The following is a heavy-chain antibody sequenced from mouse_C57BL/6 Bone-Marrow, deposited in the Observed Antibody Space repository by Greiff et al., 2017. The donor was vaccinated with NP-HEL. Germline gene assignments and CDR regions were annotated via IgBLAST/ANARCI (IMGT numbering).Heavy chain of an antibody. Sequence: VQLQQPGAELVKPGASVKMSCKASGYTFTSYWITWVKQRPGQGLEWIGDIYPGSGSTNYNEKFKSKATLTVDTSSSTAYMQLSSLTSEDSAVYYCALYYGNYGWFAYWGQGTLVTVSA. CDR1: GYTFTSYW. CDR3: ALYYGNYGWFAY. D-gene: IGHD2-1*01. CDR2: IYPGSGST. J-gene: IGHJ3*01. V-gene: IGHV1-55*01.